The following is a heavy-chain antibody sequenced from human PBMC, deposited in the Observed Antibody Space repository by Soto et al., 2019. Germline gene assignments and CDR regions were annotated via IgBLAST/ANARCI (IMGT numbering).Heavy chain of an antibody. CDR2: ISSSSSYI. J-gene: IGHJ3*02. CDR1: GFTFSSYS. CDR3: ARKHMVRGAHDAFDI. Sequence: EVQLVESGGGLVKPGGSLRLSCAASGFTFSSYSMNWVRQAPGKGLEWVSSISSSSSYIYYADSVKGRFTISRDNAKNSLYLQMSSLRAEDTAVYYCARKHMVRGAHDAFDIWGQGTMVTVSS. V-gene: IGHV3-21*01. D-gene: IGHD3-10*01.